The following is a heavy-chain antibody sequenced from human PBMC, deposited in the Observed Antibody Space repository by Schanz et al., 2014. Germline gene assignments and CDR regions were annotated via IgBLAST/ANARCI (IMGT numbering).Heavy chain of an antibody. J-gene: IGHJ4*02. CDR3: AASSGWHPSTDY. CDR1: TFTFSSDW. D-gene: IGHD6-19*01. V-gene: IGHV3-64*04. Sequence: QVRLVESGGGLVQPGGSLRLSCAASTFTFSSDWMSWVRQAPGKGLEYVSAISHDGYSTNYADSVKGRFTISRDNAKSSLYLQMNSLRVEDTAVYYCAASSGWHPSTDYWGQGTLVTVSS. CDR2: ISHDGYST.